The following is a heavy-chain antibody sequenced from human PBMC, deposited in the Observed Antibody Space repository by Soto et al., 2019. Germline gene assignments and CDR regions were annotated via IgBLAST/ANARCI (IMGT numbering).Heavy chain of an antibody. D-gene: IGHD1-26*01. J-gene: IGHJ6*02. CDR1: GGTFSSYA. CDR3: ARDRGSYLGRDYYYYGMDV. V-gene: IGHV1-69*13. Sequence: SVKVSCKASGGTFSSYAISWVRQAPGQGLEWMGGIIPIFGTANYAQKFQGRVTITADESTSTAYMELSSLRSEDTALYYCARDRGSYLGRDYYYYGMDVWGQGTTVTVSS. CDR2: IIPIFGTA.